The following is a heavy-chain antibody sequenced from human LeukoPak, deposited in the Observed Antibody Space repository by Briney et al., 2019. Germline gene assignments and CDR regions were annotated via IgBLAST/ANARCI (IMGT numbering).Heavy chain of an antibody. CDR3: ARGYCSGGGCYHFDY. CDR1: GGSFSSGSYY. J-gene: IGHJ4*02. Sequence: SETLSLTCTVSGGSFSSGSYYWSWIRQPPGKGLEWIGYIYYSGSTNYNPSLKSRVTISVDTSKNQFSLKLSSVTAADTAVYYCARGYCSGGGCYHFDYWGQGTLVTVSS. V-gene: IGHV4-61*01. D-gene: IGHD2-15*01. CDR2: IYYSGST.